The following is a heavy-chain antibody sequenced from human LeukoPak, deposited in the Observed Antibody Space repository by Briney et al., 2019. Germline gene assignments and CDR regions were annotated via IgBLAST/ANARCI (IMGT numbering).Heavy chain of an antibody. CDR3: ARGIADPYSFDS. CDR1: GGSINFYY. J-gene: IGHJ4*02. Sequence: SETLSLTCTVSGGSINFYYWSWIRQPAGKGLEWIGRIYSTGSTNYSPSLKSRVTISVDKSKNQFSLNLSSVTAADTAVYYCARGIADPYSFDSWGQGTLVTVSS. CDR2: IYSTGST. V-gene: IGHV4-4*07. D-gene: IGHD6-13*01.